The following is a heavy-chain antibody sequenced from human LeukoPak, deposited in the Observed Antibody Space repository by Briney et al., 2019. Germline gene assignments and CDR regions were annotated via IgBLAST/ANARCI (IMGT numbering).Heavy chain of an antibody. J-gene: IGHJ4*02. Sequence: PGGSLRLSCAASGFTFSSYVMSWVRQAPGEGLEWVSAISGGGGSTYYADSVKGRFTISRDTSKNTLYLQMNSLRAEDTPVYYCAKLYNDYGDENFDYWGQGTLVTVSS. CDR2: ISGGGGST. D-gene: IGHD4-17*01. V-gene: IGHV3-23*01. CDR3: AKLYNDYGDENFDY. CDR1: GFTFSSYV.